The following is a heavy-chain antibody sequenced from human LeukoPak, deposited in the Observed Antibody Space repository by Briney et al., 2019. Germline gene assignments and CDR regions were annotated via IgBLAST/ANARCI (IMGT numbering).Heavy chain of an antibody. CDR2: ISAYNGNT. CDR3: ARDHRGRGTRRYDFWSGYSNFDY. Sequence: GASVKVSCKASGYTFTSYGISWVRQAPGQGLEWMGWISAYNGNTNYAQKLQGRVTMTTDTSTSTAYMELRSLRSDDTAVYYSARDHRGRGTRRYDFWSGYSNFDYWGQGTLVTVSS. J-gene: IGHJ4*02. CDR1: GYTFTSYG. V-gene: IGHV1-18*01. D-gene: IGHD3-3*01.